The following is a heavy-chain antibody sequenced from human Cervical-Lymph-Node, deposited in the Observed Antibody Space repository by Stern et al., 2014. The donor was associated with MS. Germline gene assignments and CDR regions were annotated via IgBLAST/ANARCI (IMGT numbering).Heavy chain of an antibody. Sequence: VQLVQSGAEVKKPGKSLKISCKGSGYTFTNNWIAWVRQMPGKGLECMGIIYPPDSNTRYSPSFQGQVTISVDKYSNTAYLQWSSLTASDSAMYYCARQGCGSTSCHSIDYWGQGTLITVSS. CDR2: IYPPDSNT. J-gene: IGHJ4*02. D-gene: IGHD2-2*02. V-gene: IGHV5-51*01. CDR3: ARQGCGSTSCHSIDY. CDR1: GYTFTNNW.